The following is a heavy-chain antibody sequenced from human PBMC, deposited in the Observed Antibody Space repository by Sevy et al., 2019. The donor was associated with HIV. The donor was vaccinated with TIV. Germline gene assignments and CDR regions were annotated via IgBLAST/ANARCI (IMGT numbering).Heavy chain of an antibody. CDR2: ITRDGKTK. V-gene: IGHV3-48*02. J-gene: IGHJ4*01. Sequence: GGSLRLSCAASGFSFSSSSMNWLRQAPGKGLECLAYITRDGKTKYYADFVKGRFTISRDNAQNSLFLQLNSLRDDDTAEYYCARDYSGSYYRIDLWGHGTLVTVSS. CDR3: ARDYSGSYYRIDL. CDR1: GFSFSSSS. D-gene: IGHD1-26*01.